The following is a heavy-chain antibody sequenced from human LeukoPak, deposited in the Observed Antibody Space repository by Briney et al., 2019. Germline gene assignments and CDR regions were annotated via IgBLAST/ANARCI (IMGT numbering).Heavy chain of an antibody. Sequence: GGSLRLSCAASGFTFSSYAMHWVRQAPGKGLEWVAVISYDGSNKYYADSVKGRLTISRDNAKNSLYLQMNSLRAEDTAVYYCARGLSGYSSGWPSYYYYYMDVWGKGTTVTISS. V-gene: IGHV3-30*04. J-gene: IGHJ6*03. D-gene: IGHD6-19*01. CDR2: ISYDGSNK. CDR3: ARGLSGYSSGWPSYYYYYMDV. CDR1: GFTFSSYA.